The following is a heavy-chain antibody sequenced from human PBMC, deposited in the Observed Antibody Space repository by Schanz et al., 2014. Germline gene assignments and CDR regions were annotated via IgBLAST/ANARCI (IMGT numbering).Heavy chain of an antibody. D-gene: IGHD3-9*01. Sequence: QVQLVQSGAEVKKPGASVRVSCKASGYTFTTYAMSWVRQAPGQGLEWVGWISVYTGNTKYGQKVQGRVTMTADTSTNTAYTELRSLRSDDTAVYYCAKAEYDILTDSYSRLDPWGQGTLVTVSS. CDR3: AKAEYDILTDSYSRLDP. J-gene: IGHJ5*02. CDR1: GYTFTTYA. CDR2: ISVYTGNT. V-gene: IGHV1-18*01.